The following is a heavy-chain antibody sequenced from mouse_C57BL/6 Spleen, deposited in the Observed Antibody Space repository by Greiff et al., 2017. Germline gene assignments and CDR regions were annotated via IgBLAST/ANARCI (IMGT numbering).Heavy chain of an antibody. V-gene: IGHV1-26*01. CDR3: ARGHITTVVATGFDV. CDR2: INPNNGGT. CDR1: GYTFTDYY. D-gene: IGHD1-1*01. J-gene: IGHJ1*03. Sequence: EVQLQQSGPELVKPGASVKISYKASGYTFTDYYMNWVKQSHGKSLEWIGDINPNNGGTSYNQKFKGKATLTVDKSSSTAYMELRSLTSEDSAVYYCARGHITTVVATGFDVWGTGTTVTVSS.